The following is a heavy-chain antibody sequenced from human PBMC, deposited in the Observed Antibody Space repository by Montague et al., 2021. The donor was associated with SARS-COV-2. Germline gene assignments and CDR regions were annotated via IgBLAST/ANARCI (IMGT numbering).Heavy chain of an antibody. CDR2: VHYNGRT. J-gene: IGHJ4*02. V-gene: IGHV4-39*01. Sequence: SETLSLTCTVSGDSISSSSYNWGWIRQPPGKGLEWIGSVHYNGRTYYNPSLKSRVTIYVDTSKNQISLRLSSVTAADTAVYYSTRHVHMTWPEPSPGFDYWGQGTLVTVPS. D-gene: IGHD1-1*01. CDR1: GDSISSSSYN. CDR3: TRHVHMTWPEPSPGFDY.